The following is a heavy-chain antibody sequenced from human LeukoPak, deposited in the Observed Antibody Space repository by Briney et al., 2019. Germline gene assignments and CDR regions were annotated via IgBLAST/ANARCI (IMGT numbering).Heavy chain of an antibody. D-gene: IGHD3-10*01. CDR1: GGSISSYY. CDR2: IYYSGST. J-gene: IGHJ5*02. V-gene: IGHV4-59*01. CDR3: ARGRYYYGSGSYGWFDP. Sequence: SETLSLTCTVSGGSISSYYWSWIRQPPGKGLEWIGYIYYSGSTNYNPSLKSRVTISVDTSKNQFSLKLSPVTAADTAVYYCARGRYYYGSGSYGWFDPWGQGTLVTVSS.